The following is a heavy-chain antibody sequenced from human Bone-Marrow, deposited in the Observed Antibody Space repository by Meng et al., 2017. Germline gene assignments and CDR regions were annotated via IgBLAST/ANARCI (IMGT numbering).Heavy chain of an antibody. V-gene: IGHV3-33*01. J-gene: IGHJ4*02. Sequence: GESLKISCAASGFTFSSYGMHWVRQAPGKGLEWVAVIWYDGSNKYYADSVKGRFTISRDNSKNTLYLQMNSLRAEDTAVYYCARGLEQPFGYWGQGNLVTVSS. CDR1: GFTFSSYG. CDR3: ARGLEQPFGY. D-gene: IGHD1/OR15-1a*01. CDR2: IWYDGSNK.